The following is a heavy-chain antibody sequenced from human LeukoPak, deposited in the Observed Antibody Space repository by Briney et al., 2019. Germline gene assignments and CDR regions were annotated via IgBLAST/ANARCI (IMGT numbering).Heavy chain of an antibody. CDR2: IYASGST. Sequence: SETLSLTCTVSGGSISYYYWSWIRQPAGKGLEWIGRIYASGSTDFNPSLKSRVTMSVDMSKSQFSLRLSPVTAADTAMYYCARVGRVGPSDYGMDVWGQGTTVTVSS. CDR3: ARVGRVGPSDYGMDV. V-gene: IGHV4-4*07. CDR1: GGSISYYY. J-gene: IGHJ6*02. D-gene: IGHD3-10*01.